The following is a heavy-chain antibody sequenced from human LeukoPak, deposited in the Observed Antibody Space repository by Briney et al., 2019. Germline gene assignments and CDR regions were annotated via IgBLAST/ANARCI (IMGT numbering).Heavy chain of an antibody. D-gene: IGHD3-22*01. CDR2: ISAYNGNT. CDR3: ARGEGDYDSNGYYEAYWFDP. CDR1: GYTFTSYG. J-gene: IGHJ5*02. V-gene: IGHV1-18*01. Sequence: GASVKVSCKASGYTFTSYGISWVRQAPGQGLEWMGWISAYNGNTNYAQKLQGRVTMTTDKSTSTAYIERRSLRSDDTAVYYCARGEGDYDSNGYYEAYWFDPWGQGTLVTVSS.